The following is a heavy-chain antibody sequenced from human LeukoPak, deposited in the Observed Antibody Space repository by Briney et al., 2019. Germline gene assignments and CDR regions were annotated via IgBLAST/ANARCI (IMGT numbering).Heavy chain of an antibody. D-gene: IGHD4-17*01. CDR3: ARLYGDYALDAFDI. CDR1: GFTVSSNY. V-gene: IGHV3-53*01. CDR2: IYSGGST. J-gene: IGHJ3*02. Sequence: GGSLRLSCAASGFTVSSNYMSWVRQAPGKGLEWVSVIYSGGSTYYADSVKGRFTISRDNSKNTLYLQMNNLRAEDTAVYYCARLYGDYALDAFDIWGQGTMVTVSS.